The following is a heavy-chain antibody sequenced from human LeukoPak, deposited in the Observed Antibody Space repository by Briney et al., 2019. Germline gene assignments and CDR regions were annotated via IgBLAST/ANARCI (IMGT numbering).Heavy chain of an antibody. J-gene: IGHJ4*02. D-gene: IGHD2-2*01. Sequence: ASVKVSCKASGYTFTAYYMHWVRQAPGQGLEWMGWINPSSGGTNYAQKFQGRVTMTRDTSISTAYMELSRLRSDDTAVYYCARDRVVVPAAFDYWGQGTLVTVSS. V-gene: IGHV1-2*02. CDR2: INPSSGGT. CDR3: ARDRVVVPAAFDY. CDR1: GYTFTAYY.